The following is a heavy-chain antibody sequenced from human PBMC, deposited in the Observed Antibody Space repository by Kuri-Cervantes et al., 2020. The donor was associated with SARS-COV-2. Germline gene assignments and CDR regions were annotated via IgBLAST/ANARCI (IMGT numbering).Heavy chain of an antibody. CDR2: ISYDGSNK. V-gene: IGHV3-30*04. CDR1: GFTFSSYA. Sequence: GGSLRLSCVASGFTFSSYAMHWVRQAPGKGLEWVAVISYDGSNKYYADSVKGGFTISRDNTKNTMYLQMNILRAENTAVSYCACAAASVDIRRPTYYYYYMDVWGKGTTVTVSS. CDR3: ACAAASVDIRRPTYYYYYMDV. J-gene: IGHJ6*03. D-gene: IGHD3-9*01.